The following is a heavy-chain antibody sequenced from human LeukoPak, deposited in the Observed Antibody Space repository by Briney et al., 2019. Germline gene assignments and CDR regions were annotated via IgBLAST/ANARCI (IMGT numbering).Heavy chain of an antibody. CDR1: GFTFSSYG. V-gene: IGHV3-30*18. D-gene: IGHD6-19*01. Sequence: GGSLRLSCAASGFTFSSYGMHWVRQAPGKGLEWVAVISYDGSNKYYAGSVKGRFTISRDNSKNTLYLQMNSLRAEDTAVYYCAKDQAVAGPTGFDYWGQGTLVTVSS. CDR2: ISYDGSNK. J-gene: IGHJ4*02. CDR3: AKDQAVAGPTGFDY.